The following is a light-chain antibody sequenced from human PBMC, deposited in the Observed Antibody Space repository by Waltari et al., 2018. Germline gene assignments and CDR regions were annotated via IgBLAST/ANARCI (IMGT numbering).Light chain of an antibody. J-gene: IGLJ2*01. CDR1: KLGDKY. Sequence: SYELTQPPSVSVSPGQTASITCSGDKLGDKYACWYQQKPGQSPGLVIYQDSRRPSGIPERFSGSNSGNTATLTISGTQAMDEADYSCQAWDSSTAVFGGGTKLTVL. CDR2: QDS. V-gene: IGLV3-1*01. CDR3: QAWDSSTAV.